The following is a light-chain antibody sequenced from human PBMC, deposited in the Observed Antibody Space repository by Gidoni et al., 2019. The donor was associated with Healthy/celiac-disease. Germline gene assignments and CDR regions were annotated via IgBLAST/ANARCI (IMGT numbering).Light chain of an antibody. CDR2: LGS. Sequence: DLVLTQSPLSLPVTPGEPASISCRSSQSLLHSNGYNYLDWYLQKPGQSPQLLIYLGSNRASGVPDRFSGSGSGTDFTLKISRVEAEDVGVYYCMQALQTSITFXHXTRLEIK. V-gene: IGKV2-28*01. CDR1: QSLLHSNGYNY. CDR3: MQALQTSIT. J-gene: IGKJ5*01.